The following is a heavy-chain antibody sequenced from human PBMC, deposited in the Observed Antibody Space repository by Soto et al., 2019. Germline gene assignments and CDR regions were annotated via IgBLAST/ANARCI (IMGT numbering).Heavy chain of an antibody. Sequence: QVQLVESGGGVVQPGRSLRLSCAASGFTFSSYGMHWVRQAPDKGLEWVAVISYDGSNKYYADSVKGRFTISRDNSKNTLYLQMNSLRAEDTAVYYCAKDQNDYIWGDAFDIWGQGTMVTVSS. D-gene: IGHD3-16*01. CDR2: ISYDGSNK. V-gene: IGHV3-30*18. CDR3: AKDQNDYIWGDAFDI. CDR1: GFTFSSYG. J-gene: IGHJ3*02.